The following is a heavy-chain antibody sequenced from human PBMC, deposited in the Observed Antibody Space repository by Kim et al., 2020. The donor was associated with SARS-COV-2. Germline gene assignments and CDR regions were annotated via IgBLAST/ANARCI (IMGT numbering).Heavy chain of an antibody. CDR2: ISSSGSTI. CDR3: ARGSLTAAAGYYFDY. D-gene: IGHD6-13*01. CDR1: GFTFSSYE. Sequence: GGSLRLSCAASGFTFSSYEMNWVRQAPGKGLEWVSYISSSGSTIYYADSVKGRFTISRDNAKNSLYLQMNSLRAEDTAVYYCARGSLTAAAGYYFDYWGQGTLVTVSS. V-gene: IGHV3-48*03. J-gene: IGHJ4*02.